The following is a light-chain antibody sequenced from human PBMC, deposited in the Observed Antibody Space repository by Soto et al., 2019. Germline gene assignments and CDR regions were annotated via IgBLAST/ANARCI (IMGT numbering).Light chain of an antibody. V-gene: IGKV3-15*01. CDR1: QSVNNN. CDR3: QQYNNWRT. Sequence: EIVLTQSPATLSVFPLAGDTLXSRASQSVNNNLAWYQQKPGQAPRLLIHGVSTRATGIPARFSGSGSGTEFTLTISSLQSEDFAVYYCQQYNNWRTFGQGTKVDIK. J-gene: IGKJ1*01. CDR2: GVS.